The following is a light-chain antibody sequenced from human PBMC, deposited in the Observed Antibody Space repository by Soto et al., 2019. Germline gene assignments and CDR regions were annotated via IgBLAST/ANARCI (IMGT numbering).Light chain of an antibody. CDR3: QQYDYWPPYT. CDR2: GAS. V-gene: IGKV3-15*01. J-gene: IGKJ2*01. Sequence: EIVMTQSPATLSVSPGERATLSCRASQSVSSNLAWYQQKPGQPPRLLIYGASTRATGIPARFSGSGSGTEFTITIDSLQSEDFAVYYCQQYDYWPPYTFGQGTKLEIK. CDR1: QSVSSN.